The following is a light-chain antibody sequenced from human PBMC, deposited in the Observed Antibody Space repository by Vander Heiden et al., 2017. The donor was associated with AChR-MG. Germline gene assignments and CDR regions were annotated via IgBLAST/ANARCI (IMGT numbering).Light chain of an antibody. V-gene: IGKV1-39*01. CDR1: QSISSY. CDR2: AAS. Sequence: DIQMTQSPSSLSASVGDRVTITCRASQSISSYLNWYQQKPGKAPKLLIYAASSLQSGVPSRFSGSGSGTDFTLTISRLQPEDFATYYCQHRYSTPRTFGHGTKVDIK. J-gene: IGKJ3*01. CDR3: QHRYSTPRT.